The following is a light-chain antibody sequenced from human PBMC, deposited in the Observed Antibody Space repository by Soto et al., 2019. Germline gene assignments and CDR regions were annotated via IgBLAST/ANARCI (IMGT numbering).Light chain of an antibody. J-gene: IGLJ1*01. V-gene: IGLV1-44*01. Sequence: QSVLTQPPSASGTPGQRVTISCSGGTSNIGSNSVHWYQQLPGTAPQLLIHSDTQRPSGVPDRFSGSKSGNTASLTISGLQAEDEADYYCCSYSDTNTYVFGSGTKVTVL. CDR1: TSNIGSNS. CDR2: SDT. CDR3: CSYSDTNTYV.